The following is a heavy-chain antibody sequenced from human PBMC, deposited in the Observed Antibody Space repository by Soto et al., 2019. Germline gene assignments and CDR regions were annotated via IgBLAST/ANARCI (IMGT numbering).Heavy chain of an antibody. V-gene: IGHV4-34*01. CDR3: ARAYCSGGSCYPEGSDPVFDY. Sequence: SETLSLTCAVYGGSFSGYYWSWIRQPPGKGLEWIGEINHSGSTNYNPSLKSRVTISVDTSKNQFSPKLSSVTAADTAVYYCARAYCSGGSCYPEGSDPVFDYWGQGTLDTVSS. CDR1: GGSFSGYY. J-gene: IGHJ4*02. D-gene: IGHD2-15*01. CDR2: INHSGST.